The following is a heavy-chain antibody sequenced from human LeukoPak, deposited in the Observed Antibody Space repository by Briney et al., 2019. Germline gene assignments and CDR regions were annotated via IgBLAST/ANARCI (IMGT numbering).Heavy chain of an antibody. V-gene: IGHV3-21*01. J-gene: IGHJ4*02. Sequence: PGGSLRLSCAASGFTFSSYGMNRVRQAPGKELEWVSSISSSSSYIYYADSVKGRFTISRDNAKNSLYLQMNSLRAEDTAVYYCARDGIVGATPIDYWGQGTLVTVSS. CDR1: GFTFSSYG. D-gene: IGHD1-26*01. CDR2: ISSSSSYI. CDR3: ARDGIVGATPIDY.